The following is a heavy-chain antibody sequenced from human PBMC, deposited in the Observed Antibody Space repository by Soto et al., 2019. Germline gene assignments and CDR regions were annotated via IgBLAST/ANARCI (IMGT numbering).Heavy chain of an antibody. CDR3: ARGGPYSSSSPWFDP. J-gene: IGHJ5*02. Sequence: QVQVVESGGGAVQHGTSLRLSCAASGFTFSNYGMHWVRQAPGKGLEWVTVIRYDGTNEYYADSVKGRFTISRDNSKNMLYLQMNSLRVEDTAVYYCARGGPYSSSSPWFDPWGQGTLVTVSS. CDR1: GFTFSNYG. V-gene: IGHV3-33*01. D-gene: IGHD6-6*01. CDR2: IRYDGTNE.